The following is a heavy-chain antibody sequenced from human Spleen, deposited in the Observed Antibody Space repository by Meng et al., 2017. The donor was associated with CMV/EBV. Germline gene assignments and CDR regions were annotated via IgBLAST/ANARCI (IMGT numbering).Heavy chain of an antibody. CDR3: ARGGYCTTTGCYHFDY. Sequence: SGGTFSSYGFSWARKAPGQGLEWMGGIIPLFRTSNYAQKFQGRVTITADESTSTAYLELSSLRSEDTAVYYCARGGYCTTTGCYHFDYWGQGTLVTVSS. D-gene: IGHD2-2*01. V-gene: IGHV1-69*01. CDR2: IIPLFRTS. J-gene: IGHJ4*02. CDR1: GGTFSSYG.